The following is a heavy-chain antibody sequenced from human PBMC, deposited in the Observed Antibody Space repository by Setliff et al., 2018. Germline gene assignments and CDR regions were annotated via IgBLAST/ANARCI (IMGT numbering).Heavy chain of an antibody. J-gene: IGHJ6*03. CDR3: AREGRRYYDSSGYYYDPYYYYYMDV. D-gene: IGHD3-22*01. V-gene: IGHV1-18*01. CDR1: GYTFSRYG. Sequence: ASVKVSCKASGYTFSRYGISWVRQAPGQGLEWMGIINPSGGLTRYAQKVQGRVTMTTDTSTSTAYMELRSLTSDDTAVYYCAREGRRYYDSSGYYYDPYYYYYMDVWGKGTTVTVSS. CDR2: INPSGGLT.